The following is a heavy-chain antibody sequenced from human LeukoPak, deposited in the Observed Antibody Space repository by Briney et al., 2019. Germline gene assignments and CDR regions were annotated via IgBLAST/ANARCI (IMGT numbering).Heavy chain of an antibody. CDR2: IYYSGST. CDR1: GGSISSSSYY. CDR3: ARVVRWESTSCVRCYMDV. J-gene: IGHJ6*03. V-gene: IGHV4-61*05. D-gene: IGHD2-2*01. Sequence: SETLSLTCTVSGGSISSSSYYWGWIRQPPGKGLEWIGYIYYSGSTNYNPSLKSRVTISVDTSKNQFSLKLSSVTAADTAVYYCARVVRWESTSCVRCYMDVWGKGTTVTVSS.